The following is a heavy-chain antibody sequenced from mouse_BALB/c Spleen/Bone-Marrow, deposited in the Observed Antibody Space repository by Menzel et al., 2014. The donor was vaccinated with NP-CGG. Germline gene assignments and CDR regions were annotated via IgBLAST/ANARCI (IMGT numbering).Heavy chain of an antibody. V-gene: IGHV3-1*02. Sequence: EVHLVESGPDLVKPSQSLSLTCTVTGYSITSGYSWHWIQQFPGNKLEWMGYIHYSGSTNYSPSLKSRISITRDTSKNQFFLQLNSATTEDTATYYYARWDYRYYLDVWGAGTTVTVSS. D-gene: IGHD2-14*01. CDR3: ARWDYRYYLDV. CDR1: GYSITSGYS. CDR2: IHYSGST. J-gene: IGHJ1*01.